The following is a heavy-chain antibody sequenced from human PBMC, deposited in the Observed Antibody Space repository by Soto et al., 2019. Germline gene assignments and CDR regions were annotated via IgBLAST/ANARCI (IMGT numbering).Heavy chain of an antibody. CDR2: INHSGST. Sequence: QVQLQQWGAGLLKPSETLSLTCAVYGGSFSGYYWSWIRQPPGKGLEWIGEINHSGSTNYNPSPNSRVTLSVDTSKNQFSLQLSSVPAADTDVYYCASLWGSPPGAFDYWGQGTLVTGSS. CDR1: GGSFSGYY. D-gene: IGHD7-27*01. CDR3: ASLWGSPPGAFDY. J-gene: IGHJ4*02. V-gene: IGHV4-34*01.